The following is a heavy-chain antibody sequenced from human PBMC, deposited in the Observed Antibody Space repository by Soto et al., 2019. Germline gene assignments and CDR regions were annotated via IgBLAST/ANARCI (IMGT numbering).Heavy chain of an antibody. Sequence: PSETLSLTCTVSGGSISSSSYYWGWIRQPPGKGLEWIGSIYYSGSTYYNRSLKSRVTISVDTSKNQFSLKLSSVTAADTAVYYCASPKIAFYNWFDPWGQGTLVTAPQ. V-gene: IGHV4-39*01. D-gene: IGHD3-3*02. CDR2: IYYSGST. CDR1: GGSISSSSYY. CDR3: ASPKIAFYNWFDP. J-gene: IGHJ5*02.